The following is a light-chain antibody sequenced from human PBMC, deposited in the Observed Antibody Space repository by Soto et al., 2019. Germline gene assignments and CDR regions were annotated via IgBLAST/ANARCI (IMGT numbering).Light chain of an antibody. V-gene: IGKV3-11*01. CDR3: QQRSNWRGVT. CDR1: QSVSSY. CDR2: DAS. J-gene: IGKJ3*01. Sequence: EIVLTQSPATLSLSPGDRATLSCRASQSVSSYLAWYQQKPGQAPRLLIYDASNRATGIPARFSGSGSGTDFTFTISSLEPEDFAVYYCQQRSNWRGVTFGPGTNVDI.